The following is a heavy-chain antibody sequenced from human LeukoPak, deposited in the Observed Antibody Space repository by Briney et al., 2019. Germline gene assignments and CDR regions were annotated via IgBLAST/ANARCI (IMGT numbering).Heavy chain of an antibody. CDR1: GFIFADYG. CDR3: GRGGTYYGEYFQH. J-gene: IGHJ1*01. Sequence: GGSLRLSCAASGFIFADYGMIWVRQRPGKGLEWVSTINVNVGSIAYTDSVKGRFSLSRDNAKTSLYLQMNSLRAEDTALYYCGRGGTYYGEYFQHWGQGALVTVFS. V-gene: IGHV3-20*04. CDR2: INVNVGSI. D-gene: IGHD3-10*01.